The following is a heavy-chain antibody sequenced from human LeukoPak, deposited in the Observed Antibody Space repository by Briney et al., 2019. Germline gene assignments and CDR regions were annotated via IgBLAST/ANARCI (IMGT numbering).Heavy chain of an antibody. Sequence: SGGSLRLSRAASGFTFSGSAMHWVRQASGKGLEWVGRIRSKTNSYATSYAASVKGRFALSRDDSKNTAYLQMNSLKTEDTAVYYCTRYNVGFESWGQGTLVTVSS. CDR3: TRYNVGFES. CDR1: GFTFSGSA. D-gene: IGHD1-1*01. CDR2: IRSKTNSYAT. V-gene: IGHV3-73*01. J-gene: IGHJ4*02.